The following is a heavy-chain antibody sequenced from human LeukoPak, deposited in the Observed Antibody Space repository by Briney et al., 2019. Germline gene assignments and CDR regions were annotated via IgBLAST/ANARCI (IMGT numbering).Heavy chain of an antibody. CDR2: ISWDGGST. Sequence: PGGSLRLSCAASGFTFDDYAMHWVRQAPGKGLEWVSLISWDGGSTYYADSVKGRFTISRDNSKNPLYLQMNSLRAEDTALYYCAKEHVDIVATAAMDVWGKGTTVTVSS. J-gene: IGHJ6*03. D-gene: IGHD5-12*01. CDR1: GFTFDDYA. CDR3: AKEHVDIVATAAMDV. V-gene: IGHV3-43D*03.